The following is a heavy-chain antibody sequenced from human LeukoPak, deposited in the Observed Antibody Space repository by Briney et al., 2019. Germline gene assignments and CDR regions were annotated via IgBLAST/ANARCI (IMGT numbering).Heavy chain of an antibody. Sequence: ASVKVSCKASGYTLTNYYIHWARQAPGQGLEWMGWINPASGDTNYAQRFLGRVTMTWDTSINTAYMELNRLKSNDTAVYYCARSAQCDYWGQGTLLTVSS. CDR1: GYTLTNYY. J-gene: IGHJ4*02. V-gene: IGHV1-2*02. CDR3: ARSAQCDY. CDR2: INPASGDT.